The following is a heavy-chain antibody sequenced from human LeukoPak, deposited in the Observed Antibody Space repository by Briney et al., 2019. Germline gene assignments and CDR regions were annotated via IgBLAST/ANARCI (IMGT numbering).Heavy chain of an antibody. CDR3: AREGSNYDDAFDI. CDR2: ISSSSSYI. J-gene: IGHJ3*02. D-gene: IGHD4-11*01. Sequence: GGSLRLSCAASGFTFSSYSMNWVRQAPGKGLEWVSSISSSSSYIYYADSVKGRFTISRDNAKDSLYLQMNSLRAEDTAVYYCAREGSNYDDAFDIWGQGTMVTVSS. V-gene: IGHV3-21*01. CDR1: GFTFSSYS.